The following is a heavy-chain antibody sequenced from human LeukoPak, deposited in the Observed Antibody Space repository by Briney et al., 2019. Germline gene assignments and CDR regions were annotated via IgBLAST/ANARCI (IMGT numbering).Heavy chain of an antibody. D-gene: IGHD3-3*01. J-gene: IGHJ4*02. CDR2: IQQDGSEK. CDR1: GFSFSSYW. CDR3: ARDGGRNNDY. V-gene: IGHV3-7*01. Sequence: GGSLRLSCAASGFSFSSYWMTWVRQAPGKGLEWVANIQQDGSEKYYVGSVKGRFTISKDNAKNSLYLQMNSLRAEDTAVYYCARDGGRNNDYWGQGILVTVSS.